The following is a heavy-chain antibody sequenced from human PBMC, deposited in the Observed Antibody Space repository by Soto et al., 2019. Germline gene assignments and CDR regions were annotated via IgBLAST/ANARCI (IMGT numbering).Heavy chain of an antibody. CDR3: ARAPSYRGSPMGALDI. Sequence: EVQLVASGGKVIQPGGSLRLSCAVSGFSVSDNYMAWVRQPPGKGLEWVSMIYNTVRTKSADSLQGRFAISRDNSRNTVYLQMDSLRVDDTAIYYCARAPSYRGSPMGALDIWGLGTLVTVSP. J-gene: IGHJ3*02. D-gene: IGHD5-12*01. V-gene: IGHV3-53*01. CDR1: GFSVSDNY. CDR2: IYNTVRT.